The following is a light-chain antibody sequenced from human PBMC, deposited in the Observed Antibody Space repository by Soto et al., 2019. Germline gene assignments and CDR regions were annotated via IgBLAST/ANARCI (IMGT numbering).Light chain of an antibody. J-gene: IGKJ5*01. CDR2: QVS. CDR3: MQGTPWPLT. V-gene: IGKV2-30*01. Sequence: DVVMTQSPLSLPVTLGQPASISCRSGRTLVYRDGNIYVNWFQQRPGQSPRRLIYQVSNRDSGVPDRFSGSGAGTDSTLKISRVEAEDVGVYYCMQGTPWPLTFGQGTRLEIK. CDR1: RTLVYRDGNIY.